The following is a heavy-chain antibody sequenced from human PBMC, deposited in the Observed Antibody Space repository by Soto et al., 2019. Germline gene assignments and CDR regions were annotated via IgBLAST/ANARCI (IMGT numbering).Heavy chain of an antibody. CDR1: GDSISTVDYF. CDR3: ARGRYCLTGRCFPNWFDS. Sequence: SETLSLTCSVSGDSISTVDYFWAWIRQPPGQALEYIGYIYKSATTYYNPSFESRVAISLDTLKSQFSLNVTSVTAADTAVYFCARGRYCLTGRCFPNWFDSWGQGTLVTVSS. CDR2: IYKSATT. D-gene: IGHD2-15*01. J-gene: IGHJ5*01. V-gene: IGHV4-30-4*01.